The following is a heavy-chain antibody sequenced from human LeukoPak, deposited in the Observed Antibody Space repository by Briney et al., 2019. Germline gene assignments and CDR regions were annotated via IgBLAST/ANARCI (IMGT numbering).Heavy chain of an antibody. V-gene: IGHV4-34*01. CDR3: ARVRYCSSTSCYRSFDY. CDR2: INHSGST. D-gene: IGHD2-2*02. CDR1: GGSFSGYY. Sequence: SETLSLTCAVYGGSFSGYYWSWIRQPPGKGLEWIGEINHSGSTNYNPSLKSRVTISVDTSKNQFSLKPSSVTAADTAVYYCARVRYCSSTSCYRSFDYWGQGTLVIVSS. J-gene: IGHJ4*02.